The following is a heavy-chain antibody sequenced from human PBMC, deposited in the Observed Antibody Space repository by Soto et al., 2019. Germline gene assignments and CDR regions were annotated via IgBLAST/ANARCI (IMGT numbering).Heavy chain of an antibody. CDR1: GFTFSSYW. Sequence: EVQLVESGGNLVQPGGSLRLSCAASGFTFSSYWMHWVRQAPGKGLVWVSRINTDGSSTSYVDSVKGRFTISRDNAKNTLYLQVNSLGVEDTAVYYCARRGQEGPGLAHWGQGTLVTVSS. V-gene: IGHV3-74*01. J-gene: IGHJ5*02. CDR2: INTDGSST. CDR3: ARRGQEGPGLAH.